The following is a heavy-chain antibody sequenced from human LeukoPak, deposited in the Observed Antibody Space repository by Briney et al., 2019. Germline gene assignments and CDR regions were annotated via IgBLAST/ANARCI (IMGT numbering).Heavy chain of an antibody. CDR1: GFTFSSYS. J-gene: IGHJ5*02. V-gene: IGHV3-21*01. CDR2: ISSSSNYI. CDR3: ARDPSSGWYLKGWFDP. Sequence: GGSLRLSCAASGFTFSSYSMNWVRQAPGKGLEWVSSISSSSNYIYYADSVKGRFTISRDNAKNSLYLQMNRLRAEDTAVYYCARDPSSGWYLKGWFDPWGQGTLVTVSS. D-gene: IGHD6-19*01.